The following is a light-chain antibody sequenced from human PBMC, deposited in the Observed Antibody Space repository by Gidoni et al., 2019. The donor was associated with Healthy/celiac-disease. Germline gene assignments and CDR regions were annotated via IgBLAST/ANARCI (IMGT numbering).Light chain of an antibody. J-gene: IGKJ3*01. V-gene: IGKV1-39*01. CDR3: QQSYSTPRT. CDR1: QSISSY. Sequence: DIQMTQSPSSLSASVGDRVTITCRASQSISSYLNGYQQKPGKAPKLLIYAASILQIGVPSRFIVSGSGTDFTLTISSLQPEDFATYYCQQSYSTPRTFGPGTKVDIK. CDR2: AAS.